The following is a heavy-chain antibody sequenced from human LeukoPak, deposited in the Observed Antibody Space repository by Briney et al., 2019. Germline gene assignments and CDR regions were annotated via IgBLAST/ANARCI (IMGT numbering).Heavy chain of an antibody. CDR1: GFTVSSNC. Sequence: GGSLRLSCAAAGFTVSSNCMSWVRQAPGKGLEWVSVIYSGGSTYYADSVKGRFTISRDNSKNTLYLQMNSLRAEDTAVYYCARGSAGNPGGWGQGTLVTVSS. V-gene: IGHV3-66*01. CDR3: ARGSAGNPGG. CDR2: IYSGGST. J-gene: IGHJ4*02. D-gene: IGHD4-23*01.